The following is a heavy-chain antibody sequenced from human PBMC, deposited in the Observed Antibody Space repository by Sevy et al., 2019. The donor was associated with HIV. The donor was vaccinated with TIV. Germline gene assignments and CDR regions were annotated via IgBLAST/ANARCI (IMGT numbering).Heavy chain of an antibody. CDR1: GFTFSSYA. CDR3: ARELEGGRYTYYDFWSGYSQGPFDY. J-gene: IGHJ4*02. Sequence: GGSLRLSCAASGFTFSSYAMHWVRQAPGKGLEWVAVISYDGSNKYYADSVKGRFTISRDNSKNTLYLQMNSLRAEDTAVYYCARELEGGRYTYYDFWSGYSQGPFDYWGQGTLVTVSS. CDR2: ISYDGSNK. V-gene: IGHV3-30-3*01. D-gene: IGHD3-3*01.